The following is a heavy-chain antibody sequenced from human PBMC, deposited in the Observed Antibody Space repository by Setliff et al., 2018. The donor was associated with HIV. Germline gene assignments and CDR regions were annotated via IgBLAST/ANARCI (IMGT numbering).Heavy chain of an antibody. Sequence: PGGSLRLSCAASGFIFRSLTMHWVRQAPGKGLEWVALISGDESQKLYADSVRDRFIISRDNSQSTVSLQMNSLRAEDTAMYYCARDQEWLVEVEGDALHIWGQGTMVTVSS. J-gene: IGHJ3*02. CDR3: ARDQEWLVEVEGDALHI. V-gene: IGHV3-30-3*01. CDR2: ISGDESQK. CDR1: GFIFRSLT. D-gene: IGHD6-19*01.